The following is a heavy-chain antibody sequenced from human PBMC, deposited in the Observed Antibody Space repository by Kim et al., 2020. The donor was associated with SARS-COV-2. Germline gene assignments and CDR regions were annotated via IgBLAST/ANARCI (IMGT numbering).Heavy chain of an antibody. CDR3: AKASGSGTYAFDI. CDR2: IDNGGTST. D-gene: IGHD3-10*01. CDR1: GFTFSTFA. J-gene: IGHJ3*02. Sequence: GGSLRLSCAASGFTFSTFAMSWVRQVPGKGLEWASLIDNGGTSTFYADSVKGRFTISRDNSKNTLYLQMNSLRAEDTAVFYCAKASGSGTYAFDIWGQGT. V-gene: IGHV3-23*03.